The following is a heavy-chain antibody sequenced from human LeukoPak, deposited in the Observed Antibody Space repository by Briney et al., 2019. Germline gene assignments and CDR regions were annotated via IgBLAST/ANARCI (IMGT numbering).Heavy chain of an antibody. CDR3: ARDLYYDFWSGYYPFDY. Sequence: PGGSLRLSCAASGFTFSDYYMSWIRQAPGKGLEWVSYISSSSSTIYYADSVKGRFTISRDNAKNSLYLQMNSLRAEDTAVYYCARDLYYDFWSGYYPFDYWGQGTLVTVSS. J-gene: IGHJ4*02. D-gene: IGHD3-3*01. V-gene: IGHV3-11*04. CDR2: ISSSSSTI. CDR1: GFTFSDYY.